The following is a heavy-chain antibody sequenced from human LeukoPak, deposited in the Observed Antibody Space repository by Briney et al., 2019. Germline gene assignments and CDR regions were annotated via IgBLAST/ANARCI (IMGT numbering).Heavy chain of an antibody. Sequence: PGGSLRLSCAASGFNFNTYTMSWVRQAPGKGLEWVAFIRYDGSNKYYADSVKGRFTISRDNSKNTLYLQMNSLRAEDTAVYYCAKEKASYGDYLEYYFDYWGQGTLVTVSS. CDR1: GFNFNTYT. CDR3: AKEKASYGDYLEYYFDY. D-gene: IGHD4-17*01. CDR2: IRYDGSNK. J-gene: IGHJ4*02. V-gene: IGHV3-30*02.